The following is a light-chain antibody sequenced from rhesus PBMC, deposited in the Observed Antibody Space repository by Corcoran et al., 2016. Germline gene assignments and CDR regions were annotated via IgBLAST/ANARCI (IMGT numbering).Light chain of an antibody. CDR2: DVS. Sequence: QSALTQPRSVSGSPGQSVTISCTGTSSDVGAYDYVSCYQQHPGKAPKVIIYDVSKRPSGVPDRLSCSKSGNTASLTISGLQPDDEADFYCCSYAGTFTYVFGTGTTVTVL. J-gene: IGLJ1*01. CDR1: SSDVGAYDY. V-gene: IGLV2-32*01. CDR3: CSYAGTFTYV.